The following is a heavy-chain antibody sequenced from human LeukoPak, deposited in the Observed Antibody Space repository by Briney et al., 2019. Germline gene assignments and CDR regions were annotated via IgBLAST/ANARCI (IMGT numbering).Heavy chain of an antibody. CDR3: ARDRGFGADDS. CDR1: GFTFSGYR. Sequence: QPGGSLRLSCGASGFTFSGYRMSWVRQAPGKGLEWVANIHKDGSAKRYVDSVKGRFTISRDNAKRSLYLQMNSLRVEDTAVYYCARDRGFGADDSWGQGSLVTVSS. CDR2: IHKDGSAK. J-gene: IGHJ4*02. D-gene: IGHD3-10*01. V-gene: IGHV3-7*01.